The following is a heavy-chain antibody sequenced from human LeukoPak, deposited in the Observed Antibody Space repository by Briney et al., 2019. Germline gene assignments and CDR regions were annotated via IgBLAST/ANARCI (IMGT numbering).Heavy chain of an antibody. Sequence: AGGSLRLSCAASGFTFSDYYMSWVRQAPGKWLEWVSVIVGSGDSAYYADSVKGRFTISRDNSKNTLYLQMNSLRGDDTAIYYCARTLFALYYFDYWGRGTLVTISS. J-gene: IGHJ4*02. V-gene: IGHV3-23*01. CDR3: ARTLFALYYFDY. CDR1: GFTFSDYY. D-gene: IGHD3-3*01. CDR2: IVGSGDSA.